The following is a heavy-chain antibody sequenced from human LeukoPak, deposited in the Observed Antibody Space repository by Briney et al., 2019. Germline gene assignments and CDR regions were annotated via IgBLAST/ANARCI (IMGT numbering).Heavy chain of an antibody. J-gene: IGHJ4*02. CDR2: IRNDGSKK. D-gene: IGHD5-18*01. CDR1: EFSFSSSG. CDR3: AKGDSYGYVR. V-gene: IGHV3-30*02. Sequence: PGGSLGLSCAASEFSFSSSGMHWVRQAPGKGLEWVTFIRNDGSKKYYADSVKGRFTISRDNSKNTLYLQMNSLRAEDTAVYYCAKGDSYGYVRWGQGTLVTVSS.